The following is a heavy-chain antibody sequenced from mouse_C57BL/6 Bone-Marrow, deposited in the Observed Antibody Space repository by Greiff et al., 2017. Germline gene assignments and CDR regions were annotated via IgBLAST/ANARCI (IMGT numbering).Heavy chain of an antibody. Sequence: EVKLVESGGGLVQSGRSLRLSCATSGFTFSDFYMEWVRQAPGKGLEWIAASRNKANDYTTEYSASVKGRFIVSRDTSQSILYLQMNALRAEDTAIYYGASDAWGWYFDVWGTGTTVTVSS. J-gene: IGHJ1*03. CDR3: ASDAWGWYFDV. CDR1: GFTFSDFY. CDR2: SRNKANDYTT. V-gene: IGHV7-1*01.